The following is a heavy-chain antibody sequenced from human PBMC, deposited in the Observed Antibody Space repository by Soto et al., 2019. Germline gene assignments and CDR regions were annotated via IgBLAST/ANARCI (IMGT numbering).Heavy chain of an antibody. Sequence: QVQLVESGGGVVQPGRSLRLSCAASGFTFSNYGMHWVRQAPGKGLEWVAVIWYDGTNKYYEDSVKGRFTISRDNSKQTLYLQMNILRAEDTAVYYCARDLLYTSGWYINLYFDLWGRGTLVTGSS. CDR1: GFTFSNYG. J-gene: IGHJ2*01. CDR3: ARDLLYTSGWYINLYFDL. V-gene: IGHV3-33*01. CDR2: IWYDGTNK. D-gene: IGHD6-19*01.